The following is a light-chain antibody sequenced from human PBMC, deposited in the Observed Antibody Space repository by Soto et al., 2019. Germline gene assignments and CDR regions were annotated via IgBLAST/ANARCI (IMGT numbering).Light chain of an antibody. CDR3: QQSAITPRT. Sequence: DIQMTQSPTSLSASIGDRVTITCRASQSISRYLNWYQQNPGTAPKLLIYGASSLQSGVPSRFSGSGSGTDFTLTISSLQPEDSVTYYCQQSAITPRTFGQGTKVEI. J-gene: IGKJ1*01. V-gene: IGKV1-39*01. CDR2: GAS. CDR1: QSISRY.